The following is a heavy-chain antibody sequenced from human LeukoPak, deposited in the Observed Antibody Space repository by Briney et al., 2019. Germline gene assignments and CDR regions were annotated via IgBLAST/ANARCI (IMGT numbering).Heavy chain of an antibody. D-gene: IGHD3-9*01. V-gene: IGHV3-48*04. CDR1: GFTFSSYS. Sequence: GGSLRLSCAASGFTFSSYSMNWVRQAPGKGLEWVSYISSSSSTIYYADSVKGRFTISRDNAKNSLYLQMNSLRAEDTAVYYCAKDGPRTSSILRYFDWLPNLDAFDIWGQGTMVTVSS. CDR3: AKDGPRTSSILRYFDWLPNLDAFDI. J-gene: IGHJ3*02. CDR2: ISSSSSTI.